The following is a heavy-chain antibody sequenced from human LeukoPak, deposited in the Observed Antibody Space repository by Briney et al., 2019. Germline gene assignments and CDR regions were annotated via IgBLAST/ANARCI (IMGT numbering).Heavy chain of an antibody. CDR2: INHSGST. CDR1: GFTFSSYS. Sequence: PGGSLRLSCAASGFTFSSYSMNWVRQPPGKGLEWIGEINHSGSTNYNPSLKSRVTISVDTSKNQFSLKLSSVTAADTAVYYCARGSDCSSTSCYMPYNWFDPWGQGTLVTVSS. J-gene: IGHJ5*02. V-gene: IGHV4-34*01. D-gene: IGHD2-2*02. CDR3: ARGSDCSSTSCYMPYNWFDP.